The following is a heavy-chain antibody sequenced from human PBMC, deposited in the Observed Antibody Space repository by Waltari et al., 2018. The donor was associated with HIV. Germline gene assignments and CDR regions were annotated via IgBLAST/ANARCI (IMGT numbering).Heavy chain of an antibody. CDR3: ARDVGVQGWLNDIWNFDV. CDR2: IYTSGTT. Sequence: QVQLQESGPRLVKPSQTLSLTCTVSGGSISSGSYYQSWIRQPAGKGLEWIGRIYTSGTTTYNPSLKSRVTISIDTSKNQFSLNLSSVTAADTAVYYCARDVGVQGWLNDIWNFDVWGRGTLVTVSS. V-gene: IGHV4-61*02. CDR1: GGSISSGSYY. J-gene: IGHJ2*01. D-gene: IGHD5-18*01.